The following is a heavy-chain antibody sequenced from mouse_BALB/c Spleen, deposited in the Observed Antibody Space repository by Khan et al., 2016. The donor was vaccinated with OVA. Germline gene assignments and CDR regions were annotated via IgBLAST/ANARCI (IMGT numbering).Heavy chain of an antibody. J-gene: IGHJ2*01. CDR2: IDPYNGDT. V-gene: IGHV1S135*01. D-gene: IGHD1-1*01. CDR3: ALIYYYGTGFDY. Sequence: EVQLQESGPELVKPGASVKVSCKASGYSFTDYNMYWVKQSHGKSLEWIGYIDPYNGDTNYNQKFKGKATLTVDKSSSTAFMHLNSLTSEDSAVYDCALIYYYGTGFDYWGQGTNLTVSS. CDR1: GYSFTDYN.